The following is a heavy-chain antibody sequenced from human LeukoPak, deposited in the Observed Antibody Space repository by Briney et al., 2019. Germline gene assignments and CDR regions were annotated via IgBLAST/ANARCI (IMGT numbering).Heavy chain of an antibody. Sequence: GSSVKVSCKASGGTFSSHSFNWVRQAPGQGLEWLGGIIPMSSTTKYAQNFQARVTITADEFTNTVFMELSSLRPEDTAVYYCARPRRYYDSWSGYPPFDYWGQGTLVTVSS. J-gene: IGHJ4*02. CDR1: GGTFSSHS. V-gene: IGHV1-69*01. CDR2: IIPMSSTT. D-gene: IGHD3-3*01. CDR3: ARPRRYYDSWSGYPPFDY.